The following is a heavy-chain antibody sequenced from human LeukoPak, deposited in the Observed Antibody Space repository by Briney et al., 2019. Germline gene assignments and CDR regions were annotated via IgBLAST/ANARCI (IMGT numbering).Heavy chain of an antibody. Sequence: GGSLRLSCAASGFTFSGSAMHWVRQAPGRGLEWVAIISYDGSDKYYADSVNGRFTISRDNSKNTLYLQMSSLRVEDTALYYCAKVHRAANWFDAFDVWGQGTMVTVSS. V-gene: IGHV3-30*18. D-gene: IGHD2-15*01. CDR2: ISYDGSDK. CDR3: AKVHRAANWFDAFDV. J-gene: IGHJ3*01. CDR1: GFTFSGSA.